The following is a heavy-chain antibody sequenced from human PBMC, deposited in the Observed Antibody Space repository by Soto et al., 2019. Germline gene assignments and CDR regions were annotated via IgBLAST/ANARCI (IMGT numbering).Heavy chain of an antibody. J-gene: IGHJ4*01. D-gene: IGHD3-22*01. CDR2: IYPGGVNI. V-gene: IGHV1-46*01. Sequence: ASVKVSCKAIGYSFTSHYMHWVRQAPGQGLEWMGTIYPGGVNIGYAQKFKGRVTMTKDTSTSTVYMELNSLRAEDTAVYYCARAGKVMYYYDSSGYSYYFDYWGQ. CDR1: GYSFTSHY. CDR3: ARAGKVMYYYDSSGYSYYFDY.